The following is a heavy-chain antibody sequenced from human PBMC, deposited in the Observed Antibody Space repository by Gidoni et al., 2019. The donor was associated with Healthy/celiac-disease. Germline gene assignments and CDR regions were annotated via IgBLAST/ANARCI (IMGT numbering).Heavy chain of an antibody. CDR1: GFTFSSYG. J-gene: IGHJ6*02. Sequence: QVQLVASGGGVVQPGRSLRLSCAASGFTFSSYGMHWVRQAPGKGLEWVAVISYDGSNKYYADSVKGRFTISRDNSKNTLYLQMNSLRAEDTAVYYCAKDRIAVALSYYYGMDVWGQGTTVTVSS. D-gene: IGHD6-19*01. CDR2: ISYDGSNK. CDR3: AKDRIAVALSYYYGMDV. V-gene: IGHV3-30*18.